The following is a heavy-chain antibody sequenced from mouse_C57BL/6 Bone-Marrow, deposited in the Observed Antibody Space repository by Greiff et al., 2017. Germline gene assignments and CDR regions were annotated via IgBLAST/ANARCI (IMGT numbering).Heavy chain of an antibody. V-gene: IGHV3-6*01. CDR2: ISYDGSN. CDR3: ARDVGDYDVFAY. J-gene: IGHJ3*01. Sequence: DVQLQESGPGLVKPSQSLSLTCSVTGYSITSGYYWNWIRQFPGNKLEWMGYISYDGSNNYNPSLKNRISITRDTSKNQFFLKLNSVTTEDTATYYCARDVGDYDVFAYWGQGTLVTVSA. D-gene: IGHD2-4*01. CDR1: GYSITSGYY.